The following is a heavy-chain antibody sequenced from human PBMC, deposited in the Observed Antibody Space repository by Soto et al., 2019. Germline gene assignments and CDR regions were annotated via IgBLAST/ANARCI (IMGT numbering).Heavy chain of an antibody. CDR3: ARTTAVPNTLRSRYFFDY. CDR2: VYYSGTT. V-gene: IGHV4-61*01. D-gene: IGHD4-17*01. J-gene: IGHJ4*02. Sequence: PSETLSLTSCISGGSVSNKTYYWSWIRQPPGKRLEWIGYVYYSGTTNYNPSLKSRVTISVDLSKNQFSLRLSSVTTADTALYYCARTTAVPNTLRSRYFFDYWGQGTLVTVSS. CDR1: GGSVSNKTYY.